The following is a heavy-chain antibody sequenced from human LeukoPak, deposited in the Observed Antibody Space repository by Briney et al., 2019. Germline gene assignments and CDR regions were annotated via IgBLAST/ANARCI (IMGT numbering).Heavy chain of an antibody. CDR1: GGSISSGKYS. V-gene: IGHV4-30-2*03. J-gene: IGHJ4*02. CDR3: ARRGYSGSYFDY. CDR2: IYFSGST. D-gene: IGHD1-26*01. Sequence: PSQTLSLTCPVSGGSISSGKYSWSWIRQPPGKGLEWIGCIYFSGSTYYNPSLKSRLTMSVDTSKNQFSLKLSSVTAADTAVYYCARRGYSGSYFDYWGQGTLVTVSS.